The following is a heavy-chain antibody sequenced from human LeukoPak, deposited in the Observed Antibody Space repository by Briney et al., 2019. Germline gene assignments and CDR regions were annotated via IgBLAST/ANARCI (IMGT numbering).Heavy chain of an antibody. J-gene: IGHJ4*02. CDR1: GFTFSSYE. Sequence: GGSLRLSWAASGFTFSSYEMRWVRQAPGKGLEWVSYISSSGSTIYYADSVTGRFTISRDNAKNSLYLQMNRLRAEDTAVYYCARETYYYDSSASRLLDYWGQGTLVTVSS. CDR2: ISSSGSTI. V-gene: IGHV3-48*03. CDR3: ARETYYYDSSASRLLDY. D-gene: IGHD3-22*01.